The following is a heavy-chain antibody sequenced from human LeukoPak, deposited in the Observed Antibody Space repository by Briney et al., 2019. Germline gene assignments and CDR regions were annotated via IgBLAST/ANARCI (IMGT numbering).Heavy chain of an antibody. Sequence: GGSLRLSCAASGFTFSNYWMHWVRQAPGKGLEWVSVIYSGGSTYYADSVKGRFTISRHNSKNTLYLQMNSLRAEDTAVYYCARFNAAGYYFDYWGQGTLVTVSS. V-gene: IGHV3-53*04. D-gene: IGHD3-10*01. CDR3: ARFNAAGYYFDY. J-gene: IGHJ4*02. CDR1: GFTFSNYW. CDR2: IYSGGST.